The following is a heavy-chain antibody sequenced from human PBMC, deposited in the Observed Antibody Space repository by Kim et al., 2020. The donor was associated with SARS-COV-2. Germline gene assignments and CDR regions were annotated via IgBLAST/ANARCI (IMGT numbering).Heavy chain of an antibody. CDR2: IWYDGSNK. J-gene: IGHJ4*02. CDR1: GFTFSSYG. D-gene: IGHD3-22*01. V-gene: IGHV3-33*06. CDR3: AKGGYDSSGYNGEDLWYFDY. Sequence: GGSLRLSCAASGFTFSSYGMHWVRQAPGKGLEWVAVIWYDGSNKYYADSVKGRFTISRDNSKNTLYLQMNSLRAEDTAVYYCAKGGYDSSGYNGEDLWYFDYWGQGTLVTVSS.